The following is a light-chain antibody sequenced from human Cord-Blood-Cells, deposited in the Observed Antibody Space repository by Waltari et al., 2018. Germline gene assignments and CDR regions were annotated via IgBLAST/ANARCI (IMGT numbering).Light chain of an antibody. J-gene: IGLJ2*01. V-gene: IGLV6-57*02. CDR1: SGSIASNY. Sequence: HSVSESPGKTVTISCTGSSGSIASNYVQWYQQRPGSAPTTVIYEDNQRPSGVPDRFSGSIDSSSNSASLTISGLKTEDEADYYCQSYDSSNHVVFGGGTKLTAL. CDR2: EDN. CDR3: QSYDSSNHVV.